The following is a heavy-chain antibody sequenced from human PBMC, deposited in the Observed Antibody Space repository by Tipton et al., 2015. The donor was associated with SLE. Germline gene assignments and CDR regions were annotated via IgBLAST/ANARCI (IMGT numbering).Heavy chain of an antibody. V-gene: IGHV4-59*12. Sequence: TLSLTCSVSGGSISSNYWIWIRQPPGKGLEWIGYISSGGGTNYNPSLKSRVTMSADTSKNQFSLEVYSLTAADTAVSYCASQWELVLYMEYWGQGTLVTVSS. D-gene: IGHD1-26*01. CDR3: ASQWELVLYMEY. J-gene: IGHJ4*02. CDR1: GGSISSNY. CDR2: ISSGGGT.